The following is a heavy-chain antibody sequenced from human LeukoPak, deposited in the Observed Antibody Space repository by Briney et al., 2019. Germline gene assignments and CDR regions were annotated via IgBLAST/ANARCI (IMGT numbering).Heavy chain of an antibody. V-gene: IGHV3-53*01. CDR3: ARGTVWRLGSYGLDV. J-gene: IGHJ6*02. CDR1: GFTFSSKY. Sequence: GGSLRLSCAASGFTFSSKYMSWVRQTPGKGLEWVSVIYSGGSTYYGESVKGRFTISRDNSKNTVYLRMNALRAEDSAVYYCARGTVWRLGSYGLDVWGQGTTVTVSS. D-gene: IGHD3-16*01. CDR2: IYSGGST.